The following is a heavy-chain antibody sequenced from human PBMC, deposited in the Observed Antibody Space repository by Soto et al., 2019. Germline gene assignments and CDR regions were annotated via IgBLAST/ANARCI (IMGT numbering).Heavy chain of an antibody. J-gene: IGHJ6*02. Sequence: KPGGSLRLSCAASGFTFSSYSMNWVRQAPGKGLEWVSSISSSSSYIYYADSVKGRFTISRDNAKNSLYLQMNSLRAEDTAVYYCARVLYGSGSYYLYGMDVWGQGTKVTVSS. V-gene: IGHV3-21*01. CDR3: ARVLYGSGSYYLYGMDV. D-gene: IGHD3-10*01. CDR2: ISSSSSYI. CDR1: GFTFSSYS.